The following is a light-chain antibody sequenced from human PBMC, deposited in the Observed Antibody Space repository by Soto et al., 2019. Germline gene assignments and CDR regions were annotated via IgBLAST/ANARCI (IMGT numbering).Light chain of an antibody. CDR2: DVG. CDR3: SSDTSSSTLVV. V-gene: IGLV2-14*01. J-gene: IGLJ2*01. Sequence: QSALTQPASVSGSPGQSITISCTGTSSDVGGLNFVSWYQQHPCKAPKLMIYDVGNRPSGVSNRFSGSKSGNTASLTISGIQAEDEADYYCSSDTSSSTLVVFGGGTKLTVL. CDR1: SSDVGGLNF.